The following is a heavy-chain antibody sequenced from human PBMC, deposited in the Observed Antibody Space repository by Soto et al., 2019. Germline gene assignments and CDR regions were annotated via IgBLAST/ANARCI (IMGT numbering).Heavy chain of an antibody. CDR3: ANGFMTIEGPLDY. J-gene: IGHJ4*02. Sequence: GGSLRLSCAASGFTFHDYAMHLVRQTPGKGLEWVSGISWNSAIIGYADSVKGRFTISRANAKNSLYLQMNSLRAEDTALYYCANGFMTIEGPLDYWGQGTLVTVSS. V-gene: IGHV3-9*01. D-gene: IGHD1-26*01. CDR1: GFTFHDYA. CDR2: ISWNSAII.